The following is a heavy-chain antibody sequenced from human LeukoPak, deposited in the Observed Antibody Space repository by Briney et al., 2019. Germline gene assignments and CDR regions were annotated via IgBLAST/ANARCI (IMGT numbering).Heavy chain of an antibody. D-gene: IGHD4-17*01. J-gene: IGHJ4*02. CDR1: GFTFSSYS. CDR3: ARDRDYGFDY. Sequence: GSLRLSCAASGFTFSSYSMNWVRQAPGKGLEWVSYISSSISTISYADSVKGRFTISSDNAKNSLYLQMNSLRDEDTAVYYCARDRDYGFDYWGQGTLVTVSS. CDR2: ISSSISTI. V-gene: IGHV3-48*02.